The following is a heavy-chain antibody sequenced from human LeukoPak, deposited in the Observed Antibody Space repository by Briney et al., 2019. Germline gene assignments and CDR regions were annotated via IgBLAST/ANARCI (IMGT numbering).Heavy chain of an antibody. D-gene: IGHD4-23*01. J-gene: IGHJ6*02. Sequence: PGRSLRLSCAASGFTLSSYAMHWVRQAPGKGLEWVAVISYDGSNKYYADSVKGRFTISRDNSKNTLYLQMNSLRAEDTAVYYCARDGGPDYRDYYYYYGMDVWGQGTTVTVSS. V-gene: IGHV3-30*04. CDR3: ARDGGPDYRDYYYYYGMDV. CDR1: GFTLSSYA. CDR2: ISYDGSNK.